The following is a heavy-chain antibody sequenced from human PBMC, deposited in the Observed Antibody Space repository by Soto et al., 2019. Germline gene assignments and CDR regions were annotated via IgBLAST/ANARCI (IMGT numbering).Heavy chain of an antibody. CDR1: GFTFSSYG. V-gene: IGHV3-33*01. D-gene: IGHD6-13*01. J-gene: IGHJ4*02. Sequence: GGSLRLSCAASGFTFSSYGMHWVRQAPGKGLEWVAVIWYDGSNKYYADSVKGRFTISRDNSKNTLYLQMNSLRAEDTAVYYCARWRPSSSWQRHEYFDYWGQGTLVTVSS. CDR3: ARWRPSSSWQRHEYFDY. CDR2: IWYDGSNK.